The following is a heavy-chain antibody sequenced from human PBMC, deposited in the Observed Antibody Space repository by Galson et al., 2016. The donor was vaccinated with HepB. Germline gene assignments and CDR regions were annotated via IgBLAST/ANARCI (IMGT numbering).Heavy chain of an antibody. CDR3: AVDSLFGVWYVDL. D-gene: IGHD3-16*01. Sequence: SLRLSCAASGFTVSSNYMSWVRQAPGKGLEWVSVIYRGSSTYYADSVKGRFTISRDNSQNTLYLQMKSLRAEDRAVYYCAVDSLFGVWYVDLWGRGTLVTVSS. CDR1: GFTVSSNY. V-gene: IGHV3-53*01. J-gene: IGHJ2*01. CDR2: IYRGSST.